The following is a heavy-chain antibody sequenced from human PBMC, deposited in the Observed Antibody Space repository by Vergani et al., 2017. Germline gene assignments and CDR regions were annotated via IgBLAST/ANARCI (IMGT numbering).Heavy chain of an antibody. J-gene: IGHJ6*03. Sequence: QVQLQQWGGGLLKPSETLSLTCVVNGGSFTSYHWTWIRQSPGEGLEWVGDINHTGRPDYNPSLKSRLTMSVDKSRNQFSLKRNSVTATDTAIYFCARVNTETNGHLYYYYYMDVWGQGTAVTVS. CDR3: ARVNTETNGHLYYYYYMDV. V-gene: IGHV4-34*01. D-gene: IGHD4-11*01. CDR1: GGSFTSYH. CDR2: INHTGRP.